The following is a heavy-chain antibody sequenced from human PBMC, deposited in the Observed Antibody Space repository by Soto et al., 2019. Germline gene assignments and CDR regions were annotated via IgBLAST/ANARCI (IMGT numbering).Heavy chain of an antibody. CDR2: ISAYNGNT. CDR3: AREGPAPYYYYGMDV. Sequence: QVQLVQSGGEAKKPGASVKVSCKTSGYSFTTYGISWVRQAPGQGLEWMGWISAYNGNTNYAQKLQGRVTMTTDTSTSTAYMELRSRRSDDTAVYYGAREGPAPYYYYGMDVWGQGSTVTVSS. CDR1: GYSFTTYG. J-gene: IGHJ6*02. V-gene: IGHV1-18*01.